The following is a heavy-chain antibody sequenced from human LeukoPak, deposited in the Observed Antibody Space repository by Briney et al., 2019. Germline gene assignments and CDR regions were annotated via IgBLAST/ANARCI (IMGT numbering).Heavy chain of an antibody. D-gene: IGHD3-10*01. CDR1: GFTFSSYA. J-gene: IGHJ5*02. Sequence: GGSLRLSCAASGFTFSSYAMSWVRQAPGKGLEWVSTITGSGLSTYYADSVKGRFTISRDNSKNTLYLQMNSLRAEDTAVYYCAKETYYYGSGPLTWGQGTLLTVSS. CDR3: AKETYYYGSGPLT. CDR2: ITGSGLST. V-gene: IGHV3-23*01.